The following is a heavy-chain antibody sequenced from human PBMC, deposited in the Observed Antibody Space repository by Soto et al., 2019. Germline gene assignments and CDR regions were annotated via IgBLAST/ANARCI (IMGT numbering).Heavy chain of an antibody. Sequence: QVQLLQSGAEVKKPGSPVTVSCKDSGGTVSSYAISWVRQAPGQGLEWMGGILTILGTANYARKFQGRVTITAERSTSTAYMELSSLRSEDTAVYYCARASTLTGHCGSVSCPRMDVWGQGTTVTFSS. CDR3: ARASTLTGHCGSVSCPRMDV. CDR1: GGTVSSYA. V-gene: IGHV1-69*06. D-gene: IGHD2-2*01. CDR2: ILTILGTA. J-gene: IGHJ6*02.